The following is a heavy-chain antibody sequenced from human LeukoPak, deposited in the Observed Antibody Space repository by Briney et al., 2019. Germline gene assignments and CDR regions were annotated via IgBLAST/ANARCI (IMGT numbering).Heavy chain of an antibody. D-gene: IGHD2-15*01. Sequence: PGGSLRLSCAASGFTFSSYAMSWVRQAPGKGLEWVSAISGSGGSTYYADSVKGRFTISRDNSKNTLYLQMNSLRAEDTAVYYCAKYLVSEVVADVYFDYWGQGTLVTVSS. V-gene: IGHV3-23*01. CDR2: ISGSGGST. CDR3: AKYLVSEVVADVYFDY. CDR1: GFTFSSYA. J-gene: IGHJ4*02.